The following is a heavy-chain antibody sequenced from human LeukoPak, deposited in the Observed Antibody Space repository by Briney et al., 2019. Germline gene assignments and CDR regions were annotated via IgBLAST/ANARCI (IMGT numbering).Heavy chain of an antibody. CDR2: INSYGTAA. CDR1: GFSFSNLW. CDR3: AKGSNFAFDN. Sequence: GGSLRLSCAASGFSFSNLWMHWVRQAPGMGLVWVSQINSYGTAALYADSVKGRFTISRDDAKHTLYLQMNALRADDTAVYYCAKGSNFAFDNWGQGILVTVSS. D-gene: IGHD1-1*01. V-gene: IGHV3-74*01. J-gene: IGHJ4*02.